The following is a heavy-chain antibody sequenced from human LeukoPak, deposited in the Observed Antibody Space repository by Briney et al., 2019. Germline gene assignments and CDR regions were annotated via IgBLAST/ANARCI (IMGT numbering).Heavy chain of an antibody. J-gene: IGHJ4*02. V-gene: IGHV3-23*01. CDR2: ISGSGGST. CDR3: AKDRSLVVVTAGDY. Sequence: PGGSLRLSCAASGFTFSSYAMSWVRQAPGKGLEWVSTISGSGGSTFYADSVKGRFTISRDNSKNTLYLQMSSLRAEDTAVYYCAKDRSLVVVTAGDYWGQGTLVTVSS. CDR1: GFTFSSYA. D-gene: IGHD2-15*01.